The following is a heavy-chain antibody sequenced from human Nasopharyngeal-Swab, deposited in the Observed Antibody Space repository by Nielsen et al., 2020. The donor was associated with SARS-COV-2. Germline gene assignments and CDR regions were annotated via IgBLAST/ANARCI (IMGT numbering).Heavy chain of an antibody. D-gene: IGHD4-17*01. CDR1: GFTYSTYA. V-gene: IGHV3-23*01. CDR2: ISGSGGNT. J-gene: IGHJ4*02. Sequence: GGSLRLSCVASGFTYSTYAMSWVRQAPGKGLEWVSGISGSGGNTYYADSVKGRFTISRDNSMETSYLQMNSLRVEDTAVYYCAKGVGYGDTGCFDEWGQGTLVTVSS. CDR3: AKGVGYGDTGCFDE.